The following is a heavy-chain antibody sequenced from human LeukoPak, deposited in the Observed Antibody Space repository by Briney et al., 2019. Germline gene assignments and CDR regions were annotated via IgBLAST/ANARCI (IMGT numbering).Heavy chain of an antibody. V-gene: IGHV1-8*01. CDR2: MNPNSGNT. Sequence: ASVKVSCKASGYTFTSYDINWVRQATGQGLEWMGWMNPNSGNTGYAQKFQGRVTMTRNTSISTAYMELSSLRSEDTAVYYCARKVPAALNFDFWGQGTLVTVSS. CDR1: GYTFTSYD. D-gene: IGHD2-2*01. J-gene: IGHJ4*02. CDR3: ARKVPAALNFDF.